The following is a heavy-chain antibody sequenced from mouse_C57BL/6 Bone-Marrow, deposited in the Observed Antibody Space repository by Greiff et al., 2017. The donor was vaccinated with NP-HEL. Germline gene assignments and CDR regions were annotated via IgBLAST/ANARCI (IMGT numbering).Heavy chain of an antibody. CDR3: ARPFSTTVVATDWYFDV. D-gene: IGHD1-1*01. V-gene: IGHV1-72*01. CDR2: IDPNSGGT. Sequence: VQLQQPGAELVKPGASVKLSCKASGYTFTSYWMHWVKQRPGRGLEWIGRIDPNSGGTKYNEKFKSKATLTVDKPSSTAYMQLSSLTSEDSAVYYCARPFSTTVVATDWYFDVWGTGTTVTVSS. J-gene: IGHJ1*03. CDR1: GYTFTSYW.